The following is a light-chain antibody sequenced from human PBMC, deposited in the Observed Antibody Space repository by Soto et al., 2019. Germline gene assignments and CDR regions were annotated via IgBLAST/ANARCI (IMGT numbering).Light chain of an antibody. V-gene: IGKV3-15*01. CDR2: GIS. Sequence: EVVMTQSPATLSLSPGERATLSCRASQSVGSNFLAWYQQKPGQAPRLLIYGISTRATGVPARFSGSGSWTEFTRTFSSLQSEDFAVYYCQQYTNWPITFGQGTRLEIK. CDR1: QSVGSN. CDR3: QQYTNWPIT. J-gene: IGKJ5*01.